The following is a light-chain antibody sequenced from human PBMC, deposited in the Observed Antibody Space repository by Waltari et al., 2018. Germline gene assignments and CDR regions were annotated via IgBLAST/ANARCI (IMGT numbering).Light chain of an antibody. CDR3: GTWDSSLSAAV. V-gene: IGLV1-51*01. Sequence: QSVLTQPPSVSASPGQKVTISCSGSSSTIGDNYVSWYQQLPGTAPKLLIYDTHKRPAGMPVRFSGYKAGTSATLGITGLQTGDEADYYCGTWDSSLSAAVFGGGTKLTVL. CDR1: SSTIGDNY. J-gene: IGLJ2*01. CDR2: DTH.